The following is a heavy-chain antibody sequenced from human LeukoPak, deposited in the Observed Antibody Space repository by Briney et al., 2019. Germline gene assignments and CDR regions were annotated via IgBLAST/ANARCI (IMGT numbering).Heavy chain of an antibody. CDR2: ISYDGSNK. CDR3: AKGNIVATIEGMLDY. D-gene: IGHD5-12*01. V-gene: IGHV3-30*18. CDR1: GFPFSSYG. Sequence: PGGSLRLSCAASGFPFSSYGMHWVRPAPGKGLEWGAVISYDGSNKYYADSVKGRFTISRDNSKNTLYLQMNSLRAEDTAVYYCAKGNIVATIEGMLDYWGQGTLVTVSS. J-gene: IGHJ4*02.